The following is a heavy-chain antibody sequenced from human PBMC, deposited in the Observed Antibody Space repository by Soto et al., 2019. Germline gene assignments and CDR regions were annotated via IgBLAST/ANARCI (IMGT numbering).Heavy chain of an antibody. D-gene: IGHD3-3*01. CDR3: ARSGPDYNIWSGSMIGLDY. CDR2: IYYSGST. V-gene: IGHV4-59*01. CDR1: GGCISSYY. J-gene: IGHJ4*02. Sequence: SETLSLTCTVSGGCISSYYWSWIRQPPGKGLEWIGYIYYSGSTNYNPSLKSRVTISVDTSKNQFSLKLSSVTAADTAVYYCARSGPDYNIWSGSMIGLDYWGQGTLVTVSS.